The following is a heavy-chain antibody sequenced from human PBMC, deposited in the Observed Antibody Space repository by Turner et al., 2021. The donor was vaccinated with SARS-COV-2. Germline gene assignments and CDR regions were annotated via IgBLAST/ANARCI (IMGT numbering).Heavy chain of an antibody. J-gene: IGHJ4*02. Sequence: EVQLVEAGGGLIQPGGSLRLSCAASGFTVSSNYMGWVRQAPGKGLGWVSVIYSGDSTYYADSVKCRFTISRDNSKNTLYLQMNSLRAEDTAVYYCARGPHPRGFDYWGQGTLVTVSS. CDR2: IYSGDST. CDR1: GFTVSSNY. V-gene: IGHV3-53*01. CDR3: ARGPHPRGFDY. D-gene: IGHD3-10*01.